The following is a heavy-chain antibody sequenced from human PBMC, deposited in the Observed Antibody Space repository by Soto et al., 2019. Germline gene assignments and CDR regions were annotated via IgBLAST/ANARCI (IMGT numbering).Heavy chain of an antibody. CDR2: ISSYNGNT. CDR3: SSGGGSNYYYGMDV. J-gene: IGHJ6*02. D-gene: IGHD3-16*01. V-gene: IGHV1-18*01. CDR1: GYTFTSYG. Sequence: ASVKVSCKASGYTFTSYGISWVRQAPGQGLEWMGWISSYNGNTNYAHKLQGRVTITTDTSTNTAYIELRSLRSDDTAVYYLSSGGGSNYYYGMDVWGQGTTVTVSS.